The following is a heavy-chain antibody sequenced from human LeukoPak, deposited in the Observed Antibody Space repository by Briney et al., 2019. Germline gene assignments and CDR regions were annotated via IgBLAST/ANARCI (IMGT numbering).Heavy chain of an antibody. D-gene: IGHD1-14*01. J-gene: IGHJ4*02. CDR2: IYYSGCT. V-gene: IGHV4-30-4*01. CDR1: GGSISSGDYY. CDR3: ARVSDRSYYFDY. Sequence: KSSETLSLTCTVSGGSISSGDYYWSWIRQPPGKGLEWIGYIYYSGCTYYNPSLKSRVTISVDTSKNQFSLKLSSVTAADTAVYYCARVSDRSYYFDYWGQGTLVTVSS.